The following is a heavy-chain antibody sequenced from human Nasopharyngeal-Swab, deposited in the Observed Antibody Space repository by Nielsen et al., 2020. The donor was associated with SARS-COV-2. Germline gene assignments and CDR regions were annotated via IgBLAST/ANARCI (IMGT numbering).Heavy chain of an antibody. D-gene: IGHD2-21*02. V-gene: IGHV3-73*01. CDR2: IRSKANSYAT. J-gene: IGHJ4*02. Sequence: GGSLRLSCAASGFTFSGSATHWVRQASGKGLEWVGRIRSKANSYATAYAASVKGRFTISRDDSKNTAYLQMNSLKTEDTAVYYCTIGIVVVTETDYWGQGTLVTVSS. CDR3: TIGIVVVTETDY. CDR1: GFTFSGSA.